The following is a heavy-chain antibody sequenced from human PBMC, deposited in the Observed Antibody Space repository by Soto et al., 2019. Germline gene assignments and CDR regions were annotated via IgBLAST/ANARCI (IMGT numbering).Heavy chain of an antibody. V-gene: IGHV3-48*03. Sequence: PGGSLRLSCAASGFTFSSYEMNWVRQAPGKGLEWVSYISSSGSTIYYADSVKGRFTISRDNAKNSLYLQMNSLRAEDTAVYYCARENIVADYWGQGTLVTVSS. CDR2: ISSSGSTI. CDR3: ARENIVADY. J-gene: IGHJ4*02. D-gene: IGHD5-12*01. CDR1: GFTFSSYE.